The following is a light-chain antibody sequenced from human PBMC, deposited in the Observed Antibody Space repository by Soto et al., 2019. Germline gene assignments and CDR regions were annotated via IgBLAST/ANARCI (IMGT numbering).Light chain of an antibody. Sequence: ESVLEQSQGTLSLSPGERVTLSCRASQTFDRTYLAWYQQKPGQSPRLLIYDASSRATGIPDRFSGSGSGTDFTLTISRLEPEDFAVYYCQQFGTSPLYTFGQGTKLEIK. CDR1: QTFDRTY. CDR3: QQFGTSPLYT. CDR2: DAS. V-gene: IGKV3-20*01. J-gene: IGKJ2*01.